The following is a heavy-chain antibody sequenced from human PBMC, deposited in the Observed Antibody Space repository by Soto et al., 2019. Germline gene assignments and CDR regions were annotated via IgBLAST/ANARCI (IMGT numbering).Heavy chain of an antibody. CDR3: ARDRYYYDSSGPPIDAFDI. Sequence: SETLSLTCTVSGGSISSGGYYWSWIRQHPGKGLEWIGYIYYSGSTYYNPSLKSRVTLSVDTSKNQFSLKLSSVTAADTAVYYCARDRYYYDSSGPPIDAFDIWGQGTMVT. D-gene: IGHD3-22*01. J-gene: IGHJ3*02. CDR1: GGSISSGGYY. CDR2: IYYSGST. V-gene: IGHV4-31*03.